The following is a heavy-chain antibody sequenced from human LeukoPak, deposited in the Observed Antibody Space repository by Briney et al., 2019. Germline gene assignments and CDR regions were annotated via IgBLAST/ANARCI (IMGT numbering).Heavy chain of an antibody. J-gene: IGHJ4*02. CDR3: ARDLTVRGLWFGESEYYFDY. Sequence: GGSLRLSCAASGFTFSSHGMNWVRQAPRKGLEWVSGITGSGGNRYYADSVKGRFTISRDNSKNTLYLQMNSLRAEDTAVYYCARDLTVRGLWFGESEYYFDYWGQGTLVTVSS. CDR2: ITGSGGNR. D-gene: IGHD3-10*01. CDR1: GFTFSSHG. V-gene: IGHV3-23*01.